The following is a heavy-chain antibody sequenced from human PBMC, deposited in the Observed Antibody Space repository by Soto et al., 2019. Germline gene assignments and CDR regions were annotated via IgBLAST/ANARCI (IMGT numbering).Heavy chain of an antibody. CDR2: IYSGGST. CDR1: GFTVSSNY. J-gene: IGHJ4*02. CDR3: ARGVPIKEYSSSYYFDY. V-gene: IGHV3-53*01. Sequence: RGSLRLSCAASGFTVSSNYMSWVRQAPGKGLEWVSVIYSGGSTYYADSVKGRFTISRDNSKNTLYLQMNSLRAEDTAVYYCARGVPIKEYSSSYYFDYWGQGTLVTVSS. D-gene: IGHD6-6*01.